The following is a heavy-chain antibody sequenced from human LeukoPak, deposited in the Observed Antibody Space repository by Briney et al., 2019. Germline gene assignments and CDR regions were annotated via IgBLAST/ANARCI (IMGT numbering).Heavy chain of an antibody. Sequence: SETLSLTCTVSGGSINTFYWSWIRQPPGKGLEWIGEINHSGSTNYNPSLKSRVTISVDTSKNQFSLKLCSVTAADTAVYYCAGSIAVAGTAFDYWGQGTLVTVSS. D-gene: IGHD6-19*01. V-gene: IGHV4-34*01. CDR2: INHSGST. CDR1: GGSINTFY. J-gene: IGHJ4*02. CDR3: AGSIAVAGTAFDY.